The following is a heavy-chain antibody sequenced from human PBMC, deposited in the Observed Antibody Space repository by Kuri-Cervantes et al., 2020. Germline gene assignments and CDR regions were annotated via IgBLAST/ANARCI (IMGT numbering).Heavy chain of an antibody. Sequence: GESLKISCAASGFTFSSYSMNWVRQAPGKGLEWVSSISSSSSYIYYADSVKGRFTISRDNAKNSLYLQMNSLRAEDTAVYYCARKGLDYLYYYMDVWGKGTTVTVSS. V-gene: IGHV3-21*01. J-gene: IGHJ6*03. CDR3: ARKGLDYLYYYMDV. CDR1: GFTFSSYS. CDR2: ISSSSSYI.